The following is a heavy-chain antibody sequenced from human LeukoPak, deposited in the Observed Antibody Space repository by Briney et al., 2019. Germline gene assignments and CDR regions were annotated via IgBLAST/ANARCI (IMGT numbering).Heavy chain of an antibody. V-gene: IGHV3-21*01. CDR2: ISSSSSYI. CDR3: ARSFRKTYYYDSSGFDI. J-gene: IGHJ3*02. CDR1: GFTFSSYS. Sequence: GGSLRLSCAASGFTFSSYSMNWVRQAPGKGLEWVSSISSSSSYIYYADSVKGRFTISRDNAKNLLYLQMNSLRAEDTAVYYCARSFRKTYYYDSSGFDIWGQGTMVTVSS. D-gene: IGHD3-22*01.